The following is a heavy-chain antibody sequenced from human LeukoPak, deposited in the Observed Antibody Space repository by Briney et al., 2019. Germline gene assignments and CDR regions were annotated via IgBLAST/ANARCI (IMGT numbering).Heavy chain of an antibody. J-gene: IGHJ4*02. CDR1: GGSISSGAYY. CDR3: AGHSSSWNFDY. Sequence: SETLSLTCAVSGGSISSGAYYWSCIRQPPGKGLEWIGYIYYSASTYYNPSLKSRVTISVDTSKSQFSLKLSSVTDADTAVYYCAGHSSSWNFDYWGQGTLVTVSS. D-gene: IGHD6-13*01. CDR2: IYYSAST. V-gene: IGHV4-30-4*01.